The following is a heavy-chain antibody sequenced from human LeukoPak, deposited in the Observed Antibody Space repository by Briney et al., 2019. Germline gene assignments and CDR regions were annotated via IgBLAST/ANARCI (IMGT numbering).Heavy chain of an antibody. V-gene: IGHV3-9*01. CDR1: GFTFDDYA. J-gene: IGHJ4*02. Sequence: GRSLRLSCAASGFTFDDYAIHWVRQAPGKGLEWVSGINWNSGSIGYADSVKGRFTISRDNAKNSLYLQMNSLRAEDTALYYCAKDYYDSSGISGYFDYWGQGTLVTVSS. D-gene: IGHD3-22*01. CDR2: INWNSGSI. CDR3: AKDYYDSSGISGYFDY.